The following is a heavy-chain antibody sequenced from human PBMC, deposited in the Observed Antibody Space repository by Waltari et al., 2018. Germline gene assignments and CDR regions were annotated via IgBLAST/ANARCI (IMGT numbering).Heavy chain of an antibody. CDR3: ARRGGDYGDYFDY. CDR1: GFTFSSYA. J-gene: IGHJ4*02. V-gene: IGHV3-30-3*01. CDR2: ISYDGSNK. D-gene: IGHD4-17*01. Sequence: QVQLVESGGGVVQPGRSLRLSCAASGFTFSSYAMPWVRQAPGKGLEWVAVISYDGSNKYYADSVKGRFTISRDNSKNTLYLQMNSLRAEDTAVYYCARRGGDYGDYFDYWGQGTLVTVSS.